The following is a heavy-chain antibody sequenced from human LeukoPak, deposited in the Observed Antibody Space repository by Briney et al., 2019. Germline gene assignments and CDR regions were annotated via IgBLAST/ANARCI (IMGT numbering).Heavy chain of an antibody. CDR2: INLNSGDT. CDR3: ARDEDYNPLVH. V-gene: IGHV1-2*02. Sequence: PVASVKVSCTASRNIFTGHYMHWVRQAPGQGLEWMGWINLNSGDTNHAQKFQGRVTTTRDTSISTAYMEVSSLRSDDTAMYYCARDEDYNPLVHWGQGTLVTVSS. D-gene: IGHD4/OR15-4a*01. CDR1: RNIFTGHY. J-gene: IGHJ4*02.